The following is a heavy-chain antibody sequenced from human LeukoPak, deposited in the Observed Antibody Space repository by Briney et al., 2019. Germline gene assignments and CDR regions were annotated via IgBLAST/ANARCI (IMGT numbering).Heavy chain of an antibody. V-gene: IGHV3-23*01. D-gene: IGHD1-26*01. CDR2: INGSGGST. Sequence: PGGTLSLSCAASGFTISSYAMSWVRQAPGKGLEWVSDINGSGGSTYYADSVKGRVTISRDNSKNTLYLQMNSLRAEDTAVYYCAKDTVGATSPAHWGQGTLVTVSS. J-gene: IGHJ4*02. CDR1: GFTISSYA. CDR3: AKDTVGATSPAH.